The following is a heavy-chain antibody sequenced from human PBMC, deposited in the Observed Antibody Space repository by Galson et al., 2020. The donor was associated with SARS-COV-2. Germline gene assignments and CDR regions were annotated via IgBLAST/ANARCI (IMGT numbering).Heavy chain of an antibody. CDR2: IYSGGST. J-gene: IGHJ4*02. CDR1: GFTVSSNY. CDR3: ARAMRRYYDSSGGYYFDY. D-gene: IGHD3-22*01. V-gene: IGHV3-53*01. Sequence: GGSLRLSCAASGFTVSSNYMSWVRQAPGKGLEWVSVIYSGGSTYYADSVKGRFTISRDNSKNTLYLQMNSLRAEDTAVYYCARAMRRYYDSSGGYYFDYWGQGTLVTVSS.